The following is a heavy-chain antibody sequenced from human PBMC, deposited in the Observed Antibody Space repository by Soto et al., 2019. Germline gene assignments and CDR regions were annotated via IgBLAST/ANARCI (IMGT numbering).Heavy chain of an antibody. D-gene: IGHD2-15*01. CDR2: IFSNDEQ. CDR1: GFSLSNARMG. Sequence: SGPTLVNPTETLTLTCTVSGFSLSNARMGVSWIRQPPGKALEWLAHIFSNDEQSYSTSLKSRLTISKDTSKSQVVLTMTNMDPVDTATYYCAWVITGRYCSGGSCYSSDAFDIWGQGTMVTVSS. J-gene: IGHJ3*02. V-gene: IGHV2-26*01. CDR3: AWVITGRYCSGGSCYSSDAFDI.